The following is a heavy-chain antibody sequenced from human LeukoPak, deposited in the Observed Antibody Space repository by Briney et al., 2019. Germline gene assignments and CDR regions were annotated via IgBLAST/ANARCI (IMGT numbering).Heavy chain of an antibody. D-gene: IGHD4-17*01. CDR1: GFTFTSYS. J-gene: IGHJ4*02. CDR2: ISSGSSYI. Sequence: GGSLRLSCAASGFTFTSYSMNWVRQAPGKGLEWVSSISSGSSYIYYADSVKGRFTISRDNAKNSLYLQMNSLRAEDTAVYYCARDDSYGDYPGFDYWGQGTLVTVSS. CDR3: ARDDSYGDYPGFDY. V-gene: IGHV3-21*01.